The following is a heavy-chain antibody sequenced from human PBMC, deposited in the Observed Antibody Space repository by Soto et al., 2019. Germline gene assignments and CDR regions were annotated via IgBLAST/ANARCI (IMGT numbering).Heavy chain of an antibody. CDR2: IYYSGST. Sequence: QVQLPETGPVLVKPSQTLSLTCTVSVGSISSGDYSWSGIRQPPGKGLEWIGYIYYSGSTYYNPSVLIRVTISGDSSKNLFSLKLSAVTAADTAVYYCAREFLEWSNNWFEPWGHGTLVTVSS. V-gene: IGHV4-30-4*01. J-gene: IGHJ5*02. CDR1: VGSISSGDYS. D-gene: IGHD3-3*01. CDR3: AREFLEWSNNWFEP.